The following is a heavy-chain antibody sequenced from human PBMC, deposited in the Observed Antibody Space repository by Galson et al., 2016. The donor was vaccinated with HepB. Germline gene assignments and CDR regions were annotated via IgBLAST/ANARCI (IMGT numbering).Heavy chain of an antibody. J-gene: IGHJ4*02. CDR2: VYYSGST. V-gene: IGHV4-39*01. Sequence: TCTVSGGSISSSHYYCGWIRQPPGKGLEWIGNVYYSGSTYYNPSPKSRVTISVDTSKNQFSLKLTSVTAADTAVYYCATYLGGIVRASDYWGQGTLVTVSS. CDR1: GGSISSSHYY. D-gene: IGHD3-16*01. CDR3: ATYLGGIVRASDY.